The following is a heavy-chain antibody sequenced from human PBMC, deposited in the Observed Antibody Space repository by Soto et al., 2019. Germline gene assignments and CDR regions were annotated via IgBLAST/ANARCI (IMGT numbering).Heavy chain of an antibody. CDR3: ARHALYYYDSSGSADAFDI. CDR2: IDPSDSYT. CDR1: GYSFTSYW. J-gene: IGHJ3*02. Sequence: GESLKISCKGSGYSFTSYWISWVRQMPGKGLEWMGRIDPSDSYTNYSPSFQGHVTISADKSISTAYLQWSSLKASDTAMYYCARHALYYYDSSGSADAFDIWGQGTMVTVSS. V-gene: IGHV5-10-1*01. D-gene: IGHD3-22*01.